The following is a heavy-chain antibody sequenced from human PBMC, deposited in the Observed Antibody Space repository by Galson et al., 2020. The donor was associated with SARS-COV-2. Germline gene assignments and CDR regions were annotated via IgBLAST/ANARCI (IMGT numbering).Heavy chain of an antibody. CDR2: IDWDDDK. Sequence: SGPTMVKPTQTLTLTCTFSGFSLSTSGMCVSWIRQPPGKALEWLARIDWDDDKYYSTSLKTRLTISKDTSKNQVVLTMTNMDPVDTATYYCARIGGELPGYYFDYWGQGTLVTVSS. J-gene: IGHJ4*02. CDR1: GFSLSTSGMC. V-gene: IGHV2-70*11. D-gene: IGHD1-26*01. CDR3: ARIGGELPGYYFDY.